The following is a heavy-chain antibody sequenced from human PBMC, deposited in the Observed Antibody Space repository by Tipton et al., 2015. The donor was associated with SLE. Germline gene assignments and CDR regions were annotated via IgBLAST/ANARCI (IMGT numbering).Heavy chain of an antibody. V-gene: IGHV1-18*01. J-gene: IGHJ3*02. CDR1: GGTFSSYA. D-gene: IGHD6-13*01. CDR3: ARVRVAAAEIDAFDI. Sequence: QLVQSGPEVKKPGSSVKVSCKASGGTFSSYAISWVRQAPGQGLEWVGWISTYSGYRNYAQKLQGRVTMTTDTSSSTAYMELRSLRSDDTAVYYCARVRVAAAEIDAFDIWGQGTLVTVSS. CDR2: ISTYSGYR.